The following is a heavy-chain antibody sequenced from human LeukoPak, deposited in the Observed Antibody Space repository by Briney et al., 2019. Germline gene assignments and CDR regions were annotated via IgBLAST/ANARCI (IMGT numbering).Heavy chain of an antibody. D-gene: IGHD3-22*01. J-gene: IGHJ6*02. CDR2: IYPGDSDT. Sequence: GESLKISCKGSGYSFTSYWIGWVRQMPGKGLEWMGIIYPGDSDTRYSPSFQGQVTISADKSISTAYPQWSSLKASDTAMYYCARHPAKRGDSSGFAYYYYGMDVWGQGTTVTVSS. CDR1: GYSFTSYW. CDR3: ARHPAKRGDSSGFAYYYYGMDV. V-gene: IGHV5-51*01.